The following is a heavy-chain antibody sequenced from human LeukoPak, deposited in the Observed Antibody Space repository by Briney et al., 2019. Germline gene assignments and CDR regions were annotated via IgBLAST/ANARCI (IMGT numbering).Heavy chain of an antibody. CDR1: GFTFSSYA. Sequence: AGGSLRLSCAASGFTFSSYAMHWVRQAPGKGLEWVAVISYDGSNKYYADSVKGRFTISRDNSKNTLYPQMNSLRAEDTAVYYCASAGCPRIRRYGMDVWGQGTTVTVSS. CDR3: ASAGCPRIRRYGMDV. CDR2: ISYDGSNK. D-gene: IGHD6-19*01. V-gene: IGHV3-30-3*01. J-gene: IGHJ6*02.